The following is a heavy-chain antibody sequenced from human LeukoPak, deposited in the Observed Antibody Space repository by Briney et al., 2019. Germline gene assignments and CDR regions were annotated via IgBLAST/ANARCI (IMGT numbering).Heavy chain of an antibody. CDR2: ISYNGKT. D-gene: IGHD2-2*01. CDR1: GGSITTDSPY. J-gene: IGHJ4*02. V-gene: IGHV4-39*07. CDR3: ARFFVVPDDIALEPTESYHFDY. Sequence: PSETLSLTCTVSGGSITTDSPYWGWFRQPPGKGLEWLGMISYNGKTDYHPSLRSRVSISVDRSRNQFSLNLNSVTAADTAVYYCARFFVVPDDIALEPTESYHFDYWGQGTLVTVSS.